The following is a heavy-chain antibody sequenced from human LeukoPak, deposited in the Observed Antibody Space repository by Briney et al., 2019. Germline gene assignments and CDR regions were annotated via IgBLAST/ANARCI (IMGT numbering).Heavy chain of an antibody. V-gene: IGHV3-30*02. J-gene: IGHJ4*02. CDR3: AEDQKLQPFHY. CDR2: IQFDGSDE. D-gene: IGHD2-15*01. Sequence: PGGFLRLSCTASGFIFSTYGMHWVRQAPGKGLEWVAFIQFDGSDEFYADSVKGRFTISRDNSKNTLYLQMNSLRAEDTSVYYCAEDQKLQPFHYWGQGTLVTVSS. CDR1: GFIFSTYG.